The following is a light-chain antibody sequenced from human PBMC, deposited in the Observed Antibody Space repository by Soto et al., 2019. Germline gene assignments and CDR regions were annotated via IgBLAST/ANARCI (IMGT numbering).Light chain of an antibody. Sequence: DVVLTQSPLYLPVSLGQPASISCRSSQSLVKTDGITYLNWFHQRPGQSPRRLINRVSRRDSGVPDRFSGSGSGTDFTLKISRVEAEDVGVYYCMQGTSWPWTFGQGSKVDIK. J-gene: IGKJ1*01. CDR2: RVS. CDR1: QSLVKTDGITY. V-gene: IGKV2-30*01. CDR3: MQGTSWPWT.